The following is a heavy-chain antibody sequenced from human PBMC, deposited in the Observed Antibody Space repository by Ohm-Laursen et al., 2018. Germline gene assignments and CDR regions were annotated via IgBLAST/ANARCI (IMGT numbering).Heavy chain of an antibody. CDR3: ARASAYYDSSGYLDA. CDR1: GYTFTSYG. CDR2: ISAYNGNT. V-gene: IGHV1-18*01. Sequence: SVKVSCKASGYTFTSYGISWVRQAPGQGLEWMGWISAYNGNTNYAQKLQGRVTMTTDTSTSTAYMELRSLRSDDTAVYYCARASAYYDSSGYLDAWGQGTLVTVSS. J-gene: IGHJ5*02. D-gene: IGHD3-22*01.